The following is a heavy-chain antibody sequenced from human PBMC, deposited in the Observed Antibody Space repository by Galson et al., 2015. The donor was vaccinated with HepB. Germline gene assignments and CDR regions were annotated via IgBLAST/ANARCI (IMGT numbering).Heavy chain of an antibody. CDR2: IKKDGSEK. J-gene: IGHJ4*02. CDR3: ARGGGHFDY. CDR1: GFTFTSHW. V-gene: IGHV3-7*01. D-gene: IGHD3-16*01. Sequence: SLRLSCAASGFTFTSHWMSWVRQAPGKGLEWVANIKKDGSEKYYVDSVKGRFTISRDNAKNSLYLQMNSLRAEDTAAYYCARGGGHFDYWGQGALVTVSS.